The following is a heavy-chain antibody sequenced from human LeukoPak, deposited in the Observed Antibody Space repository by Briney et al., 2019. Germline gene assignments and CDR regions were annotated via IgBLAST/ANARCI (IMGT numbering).Heavy chain of an antibody. CDR3: AKDSSSWYSGAPHDY. V-gene: IGHV3-48*04. Sequence: GGSLRLSCAASGFTFSSYGMHWVRQAPGKGLEWVSYISSSGSTIYYADSVKGRFTISRDNAKNTLYLQMNSLRAEDTAVYYCAKDSSSWYSGAPHDYWGQGTLVTVSS. D-gene: IGHD6-13*01. CDR2: ISSSGSTI. J-gene: IGHJ4*02. CDR1: GFTFSSYG.